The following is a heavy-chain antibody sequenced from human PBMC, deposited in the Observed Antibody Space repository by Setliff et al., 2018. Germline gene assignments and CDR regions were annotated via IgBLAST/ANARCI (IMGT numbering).Heavy chain of an antibody. CDR2: INHYGST. Sequence: NPSETLSLTCAVYGGSFSHYYWSWIRQPPGKGLEWIGEINHYGSTKYKSSLRGRVTISLDTAENQFSLKLTSVTAADTAVYYCARRWNFGPYGSGIHDGFDMWGQGTMVTVSS. D-gene: IGHD3-10*01. CDR1: GGSFSHYY. CDR3: ARRWNFGPYGSGIHDGFDM. J-gene: IGHJ3*02. V-gene: IGHV4-34*01.